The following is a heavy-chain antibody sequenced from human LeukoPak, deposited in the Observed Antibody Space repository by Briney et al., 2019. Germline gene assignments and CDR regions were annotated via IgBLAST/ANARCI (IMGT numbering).Heavy chain of an antibody. Sequence: GGSLRLSCAASGFTFSIAWMTWVRQAPGKGLEWVAVISYDGSKKYYADSVRGRFTISRDNSKNTVYLQMNSLRGDDTAVYYCARSLDYWGQGTLVTVSS. V-gene: IGHV3-30-3*01. J-gene: IGHJ4*02. CDR1: GFTFSIAW. CDR3: ARSLDY. CDR2: ISYDGSKK.